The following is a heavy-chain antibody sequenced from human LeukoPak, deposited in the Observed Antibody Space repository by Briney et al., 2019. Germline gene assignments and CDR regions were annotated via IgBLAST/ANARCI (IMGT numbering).Heavy chain of an antibody. V-gene: IGHV4-39*01. CDR1: GGSISSSSYY. Sequence: KPSETLSLTCTVSGGSISSSSYYWGWIRQPPGKGLEWIGSIYYSGSTYYNPSLKSRVTISVDTSKNQFSLKLSSVTAADTAVYYCARISSGWYGAFDYWGQGTLVTVSS. CDR2: IYYSGST. D-gene: IGHD6-19*01. J-gene: IGHJ4*02. CDR3: ARISSGWYGAFDY.